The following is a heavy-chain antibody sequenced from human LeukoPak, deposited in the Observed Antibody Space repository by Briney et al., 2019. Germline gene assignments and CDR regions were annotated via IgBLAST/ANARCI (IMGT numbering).Heavy chain of an antibody. V-gene: IGHV1-69*13. J-gene: IGHJ4*02. CDR3: ARAAGDSSAWMDY. D-gene: IGHD6-19*01. CDR2: VIPIFGTA. Sequence: SVKVSCKVSGYTLTELSMHWVRQAPGKGLEWMGGVIPIFGTANYAQKFQGRVTITADESTSTAFMELSSLRSEDTAVYYCARAAGDSSAWMDYWGQGTLVTVSS. CDR1: GYTLTELS.